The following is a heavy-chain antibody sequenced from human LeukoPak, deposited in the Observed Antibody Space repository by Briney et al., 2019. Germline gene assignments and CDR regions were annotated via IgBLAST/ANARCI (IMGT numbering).Heavy chain of an antibody. Sequence: GGSLRLSCAASGFTFSSYGMHWVRQAPGKGLEWVAVIWYDGSNKYYADSVKGRFTISRDNSKNTLYLQMNSLRAEDTAVYYCARDSDWNYPIDYYYYYMDVWGKGTTVTVSS. J-gene: IGHJ6*03. D-gene: IGHD1-7*01. CDR3: ARDSDWNYPIDYYYYYMDV. V-gene: IGHV3-33*01. CDR1: GFTFSSYG. CDR2: IWYDGSNK.